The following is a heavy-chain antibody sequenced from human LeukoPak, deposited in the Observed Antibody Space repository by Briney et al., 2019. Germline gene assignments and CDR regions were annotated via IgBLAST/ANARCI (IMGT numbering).Heavy chain of an antibody. V-gene: IGHV3-30*02. Sequence: GGSLRLSCAASGFTFSNSGMHWVRQAPGKGLEWVAFMRYDGSNQYYGDSVKGRFTISRDISKNTLYLQMNSLRAEDTAVYYCAKGAYCGGDCYHYYYMDVWGKGTTVTVSS. CDR2: MRYDGSNQ. D-gene: IGHD2-21*01. CDR3: AKGAYCGGDCYHYYYMDV. CDR1: GFTFSNSG. J-gene: IGHJ6*03.